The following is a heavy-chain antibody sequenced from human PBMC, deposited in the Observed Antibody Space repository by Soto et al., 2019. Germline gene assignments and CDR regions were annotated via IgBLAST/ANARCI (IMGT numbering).Heavy chain of an antibody. V-gene: IGHV4-59*01. CDR2: VYYTGTT. Sequence: SETLSLTCTVSGGSIGSYHWSWVRQPPGKGLEWIASVYYTGTTNYNPSLGSRVTISIDAPENQISLKLTSVTAADTAFYYCARDAVLTGMFDLWGQGTLVTVSS. D-gene: IGHD3-16*01. CDR1: GGSIGSYH. J-gene: IGHJ5*02. CDR3: ARDAVLTGMFDL.